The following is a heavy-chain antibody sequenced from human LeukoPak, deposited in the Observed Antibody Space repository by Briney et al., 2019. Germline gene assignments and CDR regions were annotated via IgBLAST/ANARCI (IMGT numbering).Heavy chain of an antibody. D-gene: IGHD3-3*01. Sequence: GSLRLSCAASGFTFSSYSMNLVRQASGKGLEGVSSISSSSSYIYYADSVKGRFTISRDNSKNTLYLQMNSLRAEDTAVYYCAKDRRFLEWFLDYWGQGTLVTVSS. V-gene: IGHV3-21*01. CDR2: ISSSSSYI. J-gene: IGHJ4*02. CDR1: GFTFSSYS. CDR3: AKDRRFLEWFLDY.